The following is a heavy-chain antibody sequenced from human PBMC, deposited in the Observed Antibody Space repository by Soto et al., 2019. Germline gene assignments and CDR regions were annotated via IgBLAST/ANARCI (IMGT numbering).Heavy chain of an antibody. D-gene: IGHD6-6*01. CDR2: ISGSGATT. V-gene: IGHV3-23*01. CDR3: AKRVGTTSSPADY. CDR1: GFTFYNYA. J-gene: IGHJ4*02. Sequence: GGSLRLSCAASGFTFYNYAMTWVRQAPGKGLEWVSGISGSGATTYYADSVKGRFTISRDNSKNTLDLQVNSLRVEDTALYYCAKRVGTTSSPADYWGQGTLVTVSS.